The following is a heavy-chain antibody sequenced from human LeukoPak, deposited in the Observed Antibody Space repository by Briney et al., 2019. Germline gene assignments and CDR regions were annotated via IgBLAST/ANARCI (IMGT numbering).Heavy chain of an antibody. CDR3: AKSISGSYYSLWYYYGMDV. CDR2: IIPIFGTA. J-gene: IGHJ6*02. D-gene: IGHD1-26*01. CDR1: GGTFSSYA. V-gene: IGHV1-69*13. Sequence: SVKVSCKASGGTFSSYAISWVRQAPGQGLEWMGGIIPIFGTANYAQKFQGRVTITADESTSTAYVELSSLRSEDTAVYYCAKSISGSYYSLWYYYGMDVWGQGTTVTVSS.